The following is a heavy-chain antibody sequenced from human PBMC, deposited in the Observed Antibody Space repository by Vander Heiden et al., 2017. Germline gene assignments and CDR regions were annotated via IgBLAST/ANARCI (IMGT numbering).Heavy chain of an antibody. V-gene: IGHV3-11*01. Sequence: QVQLVASGGGLVKPGRSLRLSCGASGLTLSDYYMSRLRQAPGKGLEWVSYISSSGSTIYYADAVKGRFTISRDNAKNSLYLQMNSLRAEDTAVYYCARSLTTVTTGGIYWGQGTLVTVSS. J-gene: IGHJ4*02. CDR1: GLTLSDYY. D-gene: IGHD4-17*01. CDR3: ARSLTTVTTGGIY. CDR2: ISSSGSTI.